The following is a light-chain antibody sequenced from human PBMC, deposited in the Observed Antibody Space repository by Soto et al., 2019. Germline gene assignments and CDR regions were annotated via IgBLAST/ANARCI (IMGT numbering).Light chain of an antibody. CDR3: QQFNNWPPWT. J-gene: IGKJ1*01. CDR1: QTVDRN. Sequence: EIMMTQSPASLSVSLGDRVTLSCRASQTVDRNIAWYQQKPGQAPRLLIYVASTRANDVPARFSGSGSGTEYTLTISSLQSEDFAVYYCQQFNNWPPWTFGQGTKVDIK. V-gene: IGKV3-15*01. CDR2: VAS.